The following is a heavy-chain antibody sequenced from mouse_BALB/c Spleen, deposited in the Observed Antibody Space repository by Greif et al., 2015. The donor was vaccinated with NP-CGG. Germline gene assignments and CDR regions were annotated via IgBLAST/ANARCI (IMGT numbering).Heavy chain of an antibody. CDR1: GYAFSSYW. D-gene: IGHD2-14*01. V-gene: IGHV1-80*01. CDR3: AAGTGGNSYYYAMDY. J-gene: IGHJ4*01. Sequence: QVQLKESGAELVRPGSSVKISCKASGYAFSSYWMNWVKQRPGQGLEWIGQIYPGDGDTNYNGKFKGKATLTADKSSSTAYMQLSSLTSEDSAVYFCAAGTGGNSYYYAMDYWGQGTSVTVSS. CDR2: IYPGDGDT.